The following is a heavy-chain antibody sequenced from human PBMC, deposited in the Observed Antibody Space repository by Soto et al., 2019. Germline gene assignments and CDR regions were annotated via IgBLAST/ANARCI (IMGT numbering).Heavy chain of an antibody. Sequence: GASVKVSCKASGYSFTSYAMHWVRQAPGQRLEWMGWINAGNGNTKYSQKFQGRVTITADKSTSTAYMELSSLRSEDTAVYYCGSYDSSGYYYTGYWGQGTLVTVSS. D-gene: IGHD3-22*01. CDR1: GYSFTSYA. V-gene: IGHV1-3*01. J-gene: IGHJ4*02. CDR3: GSYDSSGYYYTGY. CDR2: INAGNGNT.